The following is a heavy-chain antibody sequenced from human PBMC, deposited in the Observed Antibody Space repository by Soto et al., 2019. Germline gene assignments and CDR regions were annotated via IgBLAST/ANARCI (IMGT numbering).Heavy chain of an antibody. CDR1: GGTFSSYA. V-gene: IGHV1-69*12. D-gene: IGHD3-10*01. Sequence: QVQLVQSGAEVKKPGSSVKVSCKASGGTFSSYAISWVRQAPGQGLEWMGGIIPIFGTADYAQKFQGRVTITADESTSTAYMELSSLRSEETAVYYCALHYGSGSNYYYYGMDVWGQGTTVTVSS. CDR3: ALHYGSGSNYYYYGMDV. CDR2: IIPIFGTA. J-gene: IGHJ6*02.